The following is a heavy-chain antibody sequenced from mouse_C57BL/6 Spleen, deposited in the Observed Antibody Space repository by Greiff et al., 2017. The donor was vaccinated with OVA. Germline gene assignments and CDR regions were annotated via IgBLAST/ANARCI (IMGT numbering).Heavy chain of an antibody. CDR2: ISGGGGNT. D-gene: IGHD2-1*01. CDR1: GFTFSSYT. CDR3: ARREGNYVGAMDY. Sequence: EVMLVESGGGLVKPGGSLKLSCAASGFTFSSYTMSWVRQTPEKRLEWVATISGGGGNTYYPDSVKGRFTISRDNAKNTLYLQMSSLRSEDTALYYCARREGNYVGAMDYWGQGTSVTVSS. V-gene: IGHV5-9*01. J-gene: IGHJ4*01.